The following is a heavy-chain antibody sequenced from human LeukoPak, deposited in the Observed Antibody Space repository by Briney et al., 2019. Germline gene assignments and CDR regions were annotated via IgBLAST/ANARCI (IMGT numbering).Heavy chain of an antibody. CDR1: GGSFSGYY. D-gene: IGHD3-10*01. J-gene: IGHJ5*02. V-gene: IGHV4-34*01. CDR3: ARGASYANWFDP. CDR2: INHSGST. Sequence: SETLSLTCAVYGGSFSGYYSSWIRQPPGKGLEWIGEINHSGSTNYNPSLKSRVTISVDTSKNQFSLKLSSVTAADTAVYYCARGASYANWFDPWGQGTLVTVSS.